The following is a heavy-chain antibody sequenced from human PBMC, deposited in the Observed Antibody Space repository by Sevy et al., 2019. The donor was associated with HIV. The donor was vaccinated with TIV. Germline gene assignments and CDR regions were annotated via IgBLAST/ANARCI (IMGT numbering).Heavy chain of an antibody. V-gene: IGHV1-18*01. Sequence: ASVKVSCKASGYTFTSYGISWVRQAPGQGLEWMGWISAYNGNTNYAQKLQGRVTMTTDTSTSTAYMELRILRSDDTAVYYCARSSLVTIFGVVIRFDPWGQGTLVTVSS. CDR2: ISAYNGNT. J-gene: IGHJ5*02. CDR3: ARSSLVTIFGVVIRFDP. CDR1: GYTFTSYG. D-gene: IGHD3-3*01.